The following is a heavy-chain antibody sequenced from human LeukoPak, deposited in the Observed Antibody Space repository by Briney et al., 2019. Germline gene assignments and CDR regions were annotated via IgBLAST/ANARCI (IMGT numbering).Heavy chain of an antibody. V-gene: IGHV3-20*04. CDR1: GFMFDDYG. J-gene: IGHJ4*02. Sequence: PGGSLRLSCTVSGFMFDDYGMNWVRQAPGKGLEWVSGINWNGGKTGYADSVKGRFTISRDNAKNSLYLQMTSVRGEDTALYYCARGQGYSAYWGQGTLVAVSS. CDR2: INWNGGKT. D-gene: IGHD2-15*01. CDR3: ARGQGYSAY.